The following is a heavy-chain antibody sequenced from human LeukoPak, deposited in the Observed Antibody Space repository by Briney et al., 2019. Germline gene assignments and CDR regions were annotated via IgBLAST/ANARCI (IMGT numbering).Heavy chain of an antibody. Sequence: QSGGSLRLSCAASGFTFSSYTMNWVRQAPGKGQEWVSYISSSGSMIYYADSVKGRFTVSRDNAKNSLYPQMNSLRAEDTAVYYCARLIRYAGDHWGQGTLVIVSS. CDR2: ISSSGSMI. J-gene: IGHJ4*02. CDR1: GFTFSSYT. D-gene: IGHD3-9*01. CDR3: ARLIRYAGDH. V-gene: IGHV3-48*04.